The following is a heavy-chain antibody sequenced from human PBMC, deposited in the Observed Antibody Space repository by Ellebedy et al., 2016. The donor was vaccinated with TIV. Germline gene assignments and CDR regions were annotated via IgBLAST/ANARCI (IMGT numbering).Heavy chain of an antibody. V-gene: IGHV4-4*07. D-gene: IGHD3-22*01. CDR1: GVSITSHF. Sequence: SETLSLTCAVSGVSITSHFWTWIRQRAGGGLEWIGRLHPSGTPNYNPSLKSRVIMSRDTSKDQFSLKLSSVTAADTAVYYCARHGPQWFDAFDLWGQGTLVTVSS. CDR2: LHPSGTP. CDR3: ARHGPQWFDAFDL. J-gene: IGHJ3*01.